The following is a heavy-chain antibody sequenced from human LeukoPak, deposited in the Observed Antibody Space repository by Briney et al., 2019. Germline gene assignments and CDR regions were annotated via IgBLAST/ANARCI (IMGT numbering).Heavy chain of an antibody. CDR1: GFTFSSYS. V-gene: IGHV3-7*01. CDR2: IKQDGSEK. J-gene: IGHJ5*02. CDR3: AREGYVTALNWFDP. D-gene: IGHD5-12*01. Sequence: GGSLRLSCAASGFTFSSYSMNWVRQAPGKGLEWVANIKQDGSEKYYVDSVKGRFTISRDNAKNSLYLQMNSLRAEDTAVYYCAREGYVTALNWFDPWGQGTLVTVSS.